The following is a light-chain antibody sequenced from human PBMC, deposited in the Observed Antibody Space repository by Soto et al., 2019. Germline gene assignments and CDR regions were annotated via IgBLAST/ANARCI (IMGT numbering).Light chain of an antibody. V-gene: IGKV3-20*01. CDR1: QSVSSRC. CDR3: QQYGTSPRT. J-gene: IGKJ1*01. CDR2: GAS. Sequence: EIVLTQSPGTLSLSPGERATLSCRASQSVSSRCLAWYQQKPGQAPRLLIYGASSRATGIPDRFSGSGSGTDFTLTISRLGPEDFAVFYCQQYGTSPRTFGKGTRGKIK.